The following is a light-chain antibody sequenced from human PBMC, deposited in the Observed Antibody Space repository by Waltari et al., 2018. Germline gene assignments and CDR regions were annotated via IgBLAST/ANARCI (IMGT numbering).Light chain of an antibody. V-gene: IGLV2-14*01. CDR2: DVF. J-gene: IGLJ3*02. CDR3: SSYTSSSTYIV. CDR1: SSDIGSYDF. Sequence: QSALTQPASVSGSPGQSITISCTGTSSDIGSYDFVSWYQQHPGKAPKLMMYDVFTWPSGVSGGFSGSKSGNTASLTISGLQADDEADYYCSSYTSSSTYIVFGGGTKLTVL.